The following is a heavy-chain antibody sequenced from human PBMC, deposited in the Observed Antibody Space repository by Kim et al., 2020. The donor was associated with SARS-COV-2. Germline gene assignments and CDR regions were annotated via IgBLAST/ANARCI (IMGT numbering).Heavy chain of an antibody. Sequence: ANYAQKFQGRVTITADESTSTAYMELSSLRSEDTAVYYCARETSRLLTFSWGQGTLVTVSS. CDR2: A. CDR3: ARETSRLLTFS. V-gene: IGHV1-69*01. J-gene: IGHJ5*02. D-gene: IGHD1-26*01.